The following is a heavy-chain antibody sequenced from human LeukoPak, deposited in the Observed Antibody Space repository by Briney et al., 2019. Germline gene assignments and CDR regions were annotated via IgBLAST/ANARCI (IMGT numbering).Heavy chain of an antibody. V-gene: IGHV3-23*01. Sequence: GGSLRLSCAAAGFTFSSYAMSWVRHAPGKGLEWVSDISGSGGSTYYADSVKGRFTISREIAMNSLYLQMNSLRAGDTAVYYCVRGSRRVQLPRSYDFDLWGQGTVVTVSS. J-gene: IGHJ3*01. CDR1: GFTFSSYA. CDR2: ISGSGGST. CDR3: VRGSRRVQLPRSYDFDL. D-gene: IGHD1-1*01.